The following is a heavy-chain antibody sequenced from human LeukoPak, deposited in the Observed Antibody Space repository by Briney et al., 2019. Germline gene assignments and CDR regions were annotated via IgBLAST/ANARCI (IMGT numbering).Heavy chain of an antibody. CDR3: AKDGGQGADY. D-gene: IGHD3-16*01. CDR1: GFTFDDYA. J-gene: IGHJ4*02. V-gene: IGHV3-23*01. Sequence: PGGSLRLSCAASGFTFDDYAMHWVRQAPGKGLEWVSGISGSDGSTYYADSVKGRFTISRDNSKNTLYLQMNSLRAEDMAVYYCAKDGGQGADYWGQGTLVTVSS. CDR2: ISGSDGST.